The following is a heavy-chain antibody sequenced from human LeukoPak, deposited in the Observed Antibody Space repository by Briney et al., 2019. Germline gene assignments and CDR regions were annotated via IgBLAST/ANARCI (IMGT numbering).Heavy chain of an antibody. CDR3: ARFVTYGDYYYGMDV. Sequence: GGSLRLSCAASGFTFSSYSMNWVRQAPGKGREWVPSISSSSSYIYYADSVKGRFTISRDNAKNSLYLQMNSLRAEDTAVYYCARFVTYGDYYYGMDVWGQGTTVTVSS. V-gene: IGHV3-21*01. D-gene: IGHD4-17*01. J-gene: IGHJ6*02. CDR2: ISSSSSYI. CDR1: GFTFSSYS.